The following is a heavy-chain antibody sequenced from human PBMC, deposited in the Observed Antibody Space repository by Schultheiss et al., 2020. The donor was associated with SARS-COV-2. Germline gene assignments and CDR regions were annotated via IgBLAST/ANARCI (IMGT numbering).Heavy chain of an antibody. CDR2: INHSGST. D-gene: IGHD2-2*01. J-gene: IGHJ6*02. CDR3: ARGRTNLVVPAAMAYYYYGMDV. CDR1: GGSISSYY. Sequence: SETLSLTCTVSGGSISSYYWSWIRQPPGKGLEWIGEINHSGSTNYNPSLKSRVTISVDTSKNQFSLKLSSVTAADTAVYYCARGRTNLVVPAAMAYYYYGMDVWGQGTTVTVSS. V-gene: IGHV4-34*01.